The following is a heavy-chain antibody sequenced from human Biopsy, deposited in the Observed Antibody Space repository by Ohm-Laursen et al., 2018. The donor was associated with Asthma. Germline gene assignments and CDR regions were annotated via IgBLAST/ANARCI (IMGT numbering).Heavy chain of an antibody. J-gene: IGHJ3*02. V-gene: IGHV3-66*02. CDR2: IYSGGTS. CDR3: ARTHERWTSIQDDALDI. D-gene: IGHD4-23*01. CDR1: GFAVSRDH. Sequence: GSLRLSCSASGFAVSRDHMFWVRQAPGKGLEWVSVIYSGGTSHTADSVRGRFTISRDNSRNTLYLQMNSLRVEDTAIYYCARTHERWTSIQDDALDIWGQGTMVIVSS.